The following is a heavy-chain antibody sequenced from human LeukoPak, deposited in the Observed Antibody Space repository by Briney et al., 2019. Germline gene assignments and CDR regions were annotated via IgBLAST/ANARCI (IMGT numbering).Heavy chain of an antibody. J-gene: IGHJ4*02. D-gene: IGHD4-17*01. CDR2: IYPSDSDT. V-gene: IGHV5-51*01. CDR3: AKGQGYGDHYPIDY. Sequence: GESLEISCYASGYSFTNYWVAWVRQMPRKGLEWMGIIYPSDSDTRYSPSFQGQVTISADKSISTAYLQWSSLKASDTAIYYCAKGQGYGDHYPIDYWGQGTLVTVSS. CDR1: GYSFTNYW.